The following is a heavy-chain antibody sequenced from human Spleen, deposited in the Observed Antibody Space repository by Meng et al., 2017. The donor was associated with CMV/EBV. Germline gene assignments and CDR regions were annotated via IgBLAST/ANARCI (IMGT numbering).Heavy chain of an antibody. Sequence: GESLKISCAASGFAFTDYAMSWVRQAPGRGLEWVSLIASVGDATYYADSVRGRFTISRDDSRNTLYLQLNSLRAEDTAIYYCAKDLDSTGSYSNWFDPWGQGTLVTVSS. J-gene: IGHJ5*02. V-gene: IGHV3-23*01. CDR2: IASVGDAT. CDR1: GFAFTDYA. CDR3: AKDLDSTGSYSNWFDP. D-gene: IGHD3-22*01.